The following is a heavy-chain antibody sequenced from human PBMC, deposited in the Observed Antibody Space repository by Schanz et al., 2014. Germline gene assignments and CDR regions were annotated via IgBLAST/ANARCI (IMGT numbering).Heavy chain of an antibody. J-gene: IGHJ5*02. CDR2: ISSSGSSI. Sequence: EVQVVESGGGLVQPGGSLRLSCAVSGFTVSANYMIWVRQPPGKGLEWVSSISSSGSSIYYADSVKGRFTISRDNANNSLFLRMNSLRAEDTAVYYCASDYNYFETEAPWGQGTLVTVSS. CDR1: GFTVSANY. D-gene: IGHD3-16*01. CDR3: ASDYNYFETEAP. V-gene: IGHV3-21*06.